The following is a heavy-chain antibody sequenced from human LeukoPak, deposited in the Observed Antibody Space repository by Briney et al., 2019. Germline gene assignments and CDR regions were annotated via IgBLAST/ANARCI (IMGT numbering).Heavy chain of an antibody. CDR2: IYNSGIT. Sequence: SETLSLTCTVSGGSISGYYWTWIRQLPGKGLEWIGYIYNSGITNYNPSLKSRVTVSVDTSKNQFSLRLTSVTAADTAVYYCARSSAVAGLTWGRGTLVTVSS. V-gene: IGHV4-59*08. CDR1: GGSISGYY. D-gene: IGHD6-19*01. CDR3: ARSSAVAGLT. J-gene: IGHJ5*02.